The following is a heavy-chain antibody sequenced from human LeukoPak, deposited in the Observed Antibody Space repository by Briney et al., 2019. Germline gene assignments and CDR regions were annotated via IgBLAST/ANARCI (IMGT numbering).Heavy chain of an antibody. Sequence: SCKASGYTFTGYYMHWVRQAPGKGLEWVAVISYDGSNKYYADSVKGRFTISRDNSKNTLYLQMNSLRAEDTAVYYCAKDSTEGYFDYWGQGTLVTVSS. CDR2: ISYDGSNK. CDR1: GYTFTGYY. CDR3: AKDSTEGYFDY. V-gene: IGHV3-30*18. J-gene: IGHJ4*02.